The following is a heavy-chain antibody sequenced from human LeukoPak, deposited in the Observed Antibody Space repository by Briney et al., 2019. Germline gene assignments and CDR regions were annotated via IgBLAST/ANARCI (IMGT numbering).Heavy chain of an antibody. D-gene: IGHD2-8*01. CDR2: IYYSGST. CDR1: GGSISSGDYF. J-gene: IGHJ4*02. CDR3: ARGFNAGCLSAFGY. Sequence: SQTLSLTCTVSGGSISSGDYFWNWIRQPPGEGLEWIGYIYYSGSTYYNPSLKSRVTISLDTSKNQFSLKLSSVTAADTAVFYCARGFNAGCLSAFGYWGQGTLVTVSS. V-gene: IGHV4-30-4*01.